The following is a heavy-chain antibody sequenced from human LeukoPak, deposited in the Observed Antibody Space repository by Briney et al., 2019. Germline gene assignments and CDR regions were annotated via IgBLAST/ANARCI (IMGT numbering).Heavy chain of an antibody. V-gene: IGHV1-46*01. CDR3: ARDLSRRGLYSSSSDYYYMDV. D-gene: IGHD6-6*01. CDR2: INPSGGST. Sequence: GASVKVSCKASGYTFTSYYMHWVRQAPGRGPEWMGIINPSGGSTSYAQKFQGRVTMTRGTSTSTVYMELSSLRSEDTAVYYCARDLSRRGLYSSSSDYYYMDVWGKGTTVTVSS. CDR1: GYTFTSYY. J-gene: IGHJ6*03.